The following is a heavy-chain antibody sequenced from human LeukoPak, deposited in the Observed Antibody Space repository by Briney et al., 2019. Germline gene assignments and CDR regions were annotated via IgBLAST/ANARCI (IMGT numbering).Heavy chain of an antibody. Sequence: SETLSLTCTVSGGSISSYYWSWIRQPPGKGLEWIGYIYYSGSTNYNPSLKSRVTISVDTSKNQFSLKLSSVTAVDTAVYYCARGGYYYAYYYYYMDVWGKGTTVTISS. CDR1: GGSISSYY. CDR2: IYYSGST. D-gene: IGHD3-22*01. CDR3: ARGGYYYAYYYYYMDV. J-gene: IGHJ6*03. V-gene: IGHV4-59*01.